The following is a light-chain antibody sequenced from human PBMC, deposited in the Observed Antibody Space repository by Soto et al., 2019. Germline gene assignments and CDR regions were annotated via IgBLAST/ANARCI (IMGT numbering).Light chain of an antibody. J-gene: IGKJ2*01. CDR3: QQYNTYPYT. Sequence: DIQMTQSPSSLSTSVRDRVTITCRASQSISNWLAWYQQKPGKAPKLLIYDASSLEGAVPSRFGGSGSGTEFTLTINSLQPDDFATYYCQQYNTYPYTFGQGTKLEIK. CDR2: DAS. V-gene: IGKV1-5*01. CDR1: QSISNW.